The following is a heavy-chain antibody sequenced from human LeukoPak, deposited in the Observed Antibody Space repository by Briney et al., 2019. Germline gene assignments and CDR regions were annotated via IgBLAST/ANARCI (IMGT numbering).Heavy chain of an antibody. Sequence: KNGESLKISCKGSGYSFTSYWIGWVRQMPGKGLEWMGIIYPGDSDTRYSPSFQGRVTISADKSISTAYLQWSSLKASDTAMYYCARSSLAAAGPTDYWGQGTLDTVSS. V-gene: IGHV5-51*01. CDR3: ARSSLAAAGPTDY. CDR1: GYSFTSYW. CDR2: IYPGDSDT. D-gene: IGHD6-13*01. J-gene: IGHJ4*02.